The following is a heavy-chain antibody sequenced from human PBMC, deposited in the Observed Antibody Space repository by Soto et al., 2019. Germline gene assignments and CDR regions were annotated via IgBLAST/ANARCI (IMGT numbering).Heavy chain of an antibody. J-gene: IGHJ4*02. V-gene: IGHV3-72*01. Sequence: EVQLVESGGGLVQPGGSLRLSCAVSGFTFSDHYMDWVRQAPGKGLEWVGRSRNKANSYTTEYAASVKGRFTISRDDSENSLYLQMDSLKTEDTGVYFCIRPMTGTTRGFDYWGQGTLVTVSS. CDR3: IRPMTGTTRGFDY. D-gene: IGHD1-1*01. CDR1: GFTFSDHY. CDR2: SRNKANSYTT.